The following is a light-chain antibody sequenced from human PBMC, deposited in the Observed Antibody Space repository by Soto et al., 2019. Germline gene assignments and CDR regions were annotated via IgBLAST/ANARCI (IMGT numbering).Light chain of an antibody. Sequence: DIQMTQSPSTLSASVGDRVTITCRASQSISSWLAWYQQKPGKAPKLLIYKASSLESGVPSRFSGSGSGTEFPLTISNLQPDYFATYYCQQYNSYSPYTFGQGTKLEIK. CDR3: QQYNSYSPYT. V-gene: IGKV1-5*03. CDR2: KAS. J-gene: IGKJ2*01. CDR1: QSISSW.